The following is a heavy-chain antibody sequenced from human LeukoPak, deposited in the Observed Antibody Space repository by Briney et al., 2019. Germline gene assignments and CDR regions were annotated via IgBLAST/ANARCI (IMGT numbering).Heavy chain of an antibody. Sequence: GRSLTLSCAASGFTFSNYGMHWVRQAPGKGLEWVAGIWSDGSNKYYADSVKGRFTISRDNSKNTLYLQMTTLRAEDTAVYYCARSVVVVTGGSKFFDYWGQGTLVTVSS. J-gene: IGHJ4*02. CDR1: GFTFSNYG. CDR3: ARSVVVVTGGSKFFDY. D-gene: IGHD3-22*01. V-gene: IGHV3-33*01. CDR2: IWSDGSNK.